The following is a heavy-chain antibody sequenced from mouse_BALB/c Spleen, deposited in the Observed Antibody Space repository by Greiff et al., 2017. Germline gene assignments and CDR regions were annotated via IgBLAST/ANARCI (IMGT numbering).Heavy chain of an antibody. Sequence: EVQVVESGGELVKPGGSLKLSCAASGFTFSSYGMSWVRQTPDKRLEWVATISSGGSYTYYPDSVKGRFTISRDNAKNTLYLQMSSLKSEDTAMYYCARHRYDAMDYWGQGTSVTVSS. CDR2: ISSGGSYT. V-gene: IGHV5-6*01. CDR1: GFTFSSYG. CDR3: ARHRYDAMDY. J-gene: IGHJ4*01.